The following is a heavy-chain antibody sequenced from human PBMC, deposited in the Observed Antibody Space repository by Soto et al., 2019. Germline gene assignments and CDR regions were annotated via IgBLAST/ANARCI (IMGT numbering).Heavy chain of an antibody. J-gene: IGHJ4*02. CDR1: GFTFDDYA. D-gene: IGHD3-22*01. V-gene: IGHV3-9*01. CDR2: LTWNGEVL. CDR3: VKDSESSGYLTNLDY. Sequence: RRLSCVASGFTFDDYAIHWVRQTPGKGLEWVSGLTWNGEVLGYADSVKGRFTISRDNAKNSLYLEMNSLRPEDTALYYCVKDSESSGYLTNLDYWGQGTLVTVSS.